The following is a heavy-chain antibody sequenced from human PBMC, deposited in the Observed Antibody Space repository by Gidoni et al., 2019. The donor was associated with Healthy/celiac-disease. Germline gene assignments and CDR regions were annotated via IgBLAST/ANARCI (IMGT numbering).Heavy chain of an antibody. CDR3: AKVVHPVRATRQGFDY. CDR2: ISGGGGTT. J-gene: IGHJ4*02. CDR1: GFTFSSYA. D-gene: IGHD2-8*01. V-gene: IGHV3-23*01. Sequence: EVHLLESGGGLVQPGGSLRLSCAAPGFTFSSYAMSWVRQAPGKGLEWVSAISGGGGTTYYADSVKGRFTISRDNSKNTLYLQMNSLRAEDTVIYYCAKVVHPVRATRQGFDYWGQGTLVTVSS.